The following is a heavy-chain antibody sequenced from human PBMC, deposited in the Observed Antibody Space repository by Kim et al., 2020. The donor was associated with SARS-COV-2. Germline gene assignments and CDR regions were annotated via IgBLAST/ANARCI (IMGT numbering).Heavy chain of an antibody. D-gene: IGHD3-10*01. Sequence: GGSLRLSCAASGFTFSSYEMNWVRQAPGKGLEWVSYISSSGSTIYYADSVKGRFTISRDNAKNSLYLQMNSLRAEDTAVYYCAREDRGNTMVRGVISSYYYGMDVWGQGTTVTVSS. CDR2: ISSSGSTI. CDR1: GFTFSSYE. J-gene: IGHJ6*02. CDR3: AREDRGNTMVRGVISSYYYGMDV. V-gene: IGHV3-48*03.